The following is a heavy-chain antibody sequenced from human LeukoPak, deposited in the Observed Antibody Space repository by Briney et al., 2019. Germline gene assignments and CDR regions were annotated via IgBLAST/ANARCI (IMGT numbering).Heavy chain of an antibody. V-gene: IGHV3-64*01. Sequence: GESLRLSCAASGFTFSSYAMHWVRQAPGKGLEYVSAISSNGGSTYYANSVQGRFTISRDNSKNTLYLQMGSLRAEDMAVYYCAREPRIPGRSVNSRGYYLDYWGQGTLVTVSS. D-gene: IGHD1-20*01. CDR1: GFTFSSYA. CDR2: ISSNGGST. J-gene: IGHJ4*02. CDR3: AREPRIPGRSVNSRGYYLDY.